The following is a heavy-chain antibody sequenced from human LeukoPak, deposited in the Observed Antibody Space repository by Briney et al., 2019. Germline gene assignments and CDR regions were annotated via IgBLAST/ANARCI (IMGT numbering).Heavy chain of an antibody. V-gene: IGHV3-23*01. CDR2: ISGSGGGT. Sequence: GGSLRLSCVASGFTFSSYAMSWVRQAPGKGLEWVSGISGSGGGTYYGDSVKGRFTISRDNSKNTQYLKMNSLREEDTAVYYCAKDRSSGWYDYWGQGTLVIVSS. D-gene: IGHD6-19*01. J-gene: IGHJ4*02. CDR3: AKDRSSGWYDY. CDR1: GFTFSSYA.